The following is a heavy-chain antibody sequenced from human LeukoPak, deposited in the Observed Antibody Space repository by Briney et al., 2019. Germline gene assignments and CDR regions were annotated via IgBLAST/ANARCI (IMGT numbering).Heavy chain of an antibody. CDR1: GFTFDDYA. CDR3: AKEISRGGFLYRYDHAFDI. V-gene: IGHV3-9*01. J-gene: IGHJ3*02. CDR2: ISWSSGSI. Sequence: PGRSLRLSCVASGFTFDDYAMHWVRQAPGKGLEWVAGISWSSGSIAYADSVKGRFTISRDNAKNTLSLQMNSLRAEDTALYYCAKEISRGGFLYRYDHAFDIWGQGTMVTVSS. D-gene: IGHD5-18*01.